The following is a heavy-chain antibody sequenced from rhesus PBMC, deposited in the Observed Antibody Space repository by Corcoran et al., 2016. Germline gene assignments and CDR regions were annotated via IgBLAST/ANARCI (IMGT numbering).Heavy chain of an antibody. CDR1: GGSISDSY. Sequence: QVQLQESGPGVVKPSETLSLTCAVSGGSISDSYRWSWIRQAPGTGLEWIGYIYGSGISTNYNPSPKSRVSLSVDTSKNQLSLKLSSVTAADTAVYYCASGSGSYTYFDYWGQGVLVTVSS. CDR2: IYGSGIST. J-gene: IGHJ4*01. D-gene: IGHD3-16*01. V-gene: IGHV4-169*02. CDR3: ASGSGSYTYFDY.